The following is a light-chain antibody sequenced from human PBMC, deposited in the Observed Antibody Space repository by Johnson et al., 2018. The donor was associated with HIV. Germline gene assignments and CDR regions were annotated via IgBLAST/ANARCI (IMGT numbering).Light chain of an antibody. CDR2: ENN. V-gene: IGLV1-51*02. CDR1: SSDMGNYA. J-gene: IGLJ1*01. CDR3: GTWDSSLNSYV. Sequence: QSVLTQPPSVSAAPGQKVTISCSGSSSDMGNYAVSWYQQLPGTAPKLLIYENNKRPSGIPYRFSGSKSGTSTTLGITGLQTGDEADYYCGTWDSSLNSYVFGTGTKVSVL.